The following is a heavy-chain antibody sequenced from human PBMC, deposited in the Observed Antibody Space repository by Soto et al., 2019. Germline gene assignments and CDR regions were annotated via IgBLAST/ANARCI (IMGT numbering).Heavy chain of an antibody. CDR2: ISSSGSTI. CDR1: AFTFSSYE. D-gene: IGHD6-6*01. CDR3: ARNRFEYTSSSSYYGMDV. J-gene: IGHJ6*02. Sequence: EVRLVESGGGLVQPGGSLRLSCAASAFTFSSYEMNWVRQAPGKGLEWVSCISSSGSTIYYADSLKGRFTISRDNAKNSLYLQMNSRRAEDTAVYYCARNRFEYTSSSSYYGMDVWCQGTTVTVSS. V-gene: IGHV3-48*03.